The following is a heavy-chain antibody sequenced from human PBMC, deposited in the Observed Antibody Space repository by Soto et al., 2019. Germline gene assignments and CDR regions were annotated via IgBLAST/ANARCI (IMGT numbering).Heavy chain of an antibody. J-gene: IGHJ4*02. CDR2: IKQDGTSK. D-gene: IGHD3-3*01. Sequence: EVQLVESGGGLVQPGGSLRLSCAASGFTFTSYWMSWVRQAPGKGLEWVANIKQDGTSKYYADSVKGRFTVSRDNGKSSIYLQMDSLRDDDAGVYLCARLRFIFMERDFDSWGQGTLVTVSS. CDR1: GFTFTSYW. CDR3: ARLRFIFMERDFDS. V-gene: IGHV3-7*05.